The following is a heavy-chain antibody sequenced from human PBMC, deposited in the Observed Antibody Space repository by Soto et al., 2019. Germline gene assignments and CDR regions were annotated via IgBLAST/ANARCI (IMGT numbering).Heavy chain of an antibody. CDR1: GFTFSSYS. Sequence: GGSLRLSCAASGFTFSSYSMNWVRQAPGKGLEWVSSISSSSSYIYYADSVKGRFTISRDNAKNSLYLQMNSLRAEDTAVYYCARDLGRQQRNNWFDPWGQGTLVTVSS. J-gene: IGHJ5*02. V-gene: IGHV3-21*01. D-gene: IGHD6-13*01. CDR2: ISSSSSYI. CDR3: ARDLGRQQRNNWFDP.